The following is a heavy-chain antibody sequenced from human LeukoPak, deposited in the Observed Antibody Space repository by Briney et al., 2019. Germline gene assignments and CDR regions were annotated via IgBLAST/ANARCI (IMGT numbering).Heavy chain of an antibody. CDR2: FDPEDGET. V-gene: IGHV1-24*01. J-gene: IGHJ4*02. CDR1: GYTLTELS. CDR3: ATNYYDSSGLDY. Sequence: ASVKVSCKVSGYTLTELSMHWVRQAPGKGLEWMEGFDPEDGETIYAQKFQGRVTMTEDTSTDTAYMELSSLRSEDTAVYYCATNYYDSSGLDYWGQGTLVTVSS. D-gene: IGHD3-22*01.